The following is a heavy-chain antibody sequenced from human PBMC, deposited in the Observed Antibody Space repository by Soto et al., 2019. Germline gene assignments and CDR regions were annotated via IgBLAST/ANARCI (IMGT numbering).Heavy chain of an antibody. CDR1: GFTFSNAW. CDR2: IKSKTDGGTT. CDR3: TTDFKIVIRGGVIYYYYGMDV. V-gene: IGHV3-15*01. D-gene: IGHD2-21*01. J-gene: IGHJ6*02. Sequence: KPGGSLRLSCAASGFTFSNAWMSWVRQAPGKGLEWVGRIKSKTDGGTTDYAAPVKGRFTISRDDSKNTLYLQMNSLKTEDTAVYYCTTDFKIVIRGGVIYYYYGMDVWGQGTTVTVSS.